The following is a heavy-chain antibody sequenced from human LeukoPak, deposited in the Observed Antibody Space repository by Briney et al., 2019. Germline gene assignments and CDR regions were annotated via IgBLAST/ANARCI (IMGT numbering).Heavy chain of an antibody. J-gene: IGHJ4*02. CDR1: GLTFSRKA. Sequence: PGGSLSLSCGAWGLTFSRKAIRGPRQAPDKGLEWVSSISGSGGSTFYADSVKGRFTISRDNSKDTLYLQMNSLRADDTAVYCCAKDRDYVDRSFYFDYWGQGTLVTVSS. V-gene: IGHV3-23*01. D-gene: IGHD4-17*01. CDR3: AKDRDYVDRSFYFDY. CDR2: ISGSGGST.